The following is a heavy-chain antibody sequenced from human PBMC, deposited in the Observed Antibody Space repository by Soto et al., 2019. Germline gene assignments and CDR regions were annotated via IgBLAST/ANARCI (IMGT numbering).Heavy chain of an antibody. CDR2: IYHSGST. Sequence: QLQLQESGSGLVKPSQTLSLTCDVSGGSISSGGYSGSWIRQPPGKGLDRIGYIYHSGSTFYNPSLKRRVPKTVDRSKNQLSLKLSSVSASDTAVYSCTRDKFRFLDGRGVLDPWGQGTLVAVSS. CDR1: GGSISSGGYS. CDR3: TRDKFRFLDGRGVLDP. D-gene: IGHD3-3*01. J-gene: IGHJ5*02. V-gene: IGHV4-30-2*01.